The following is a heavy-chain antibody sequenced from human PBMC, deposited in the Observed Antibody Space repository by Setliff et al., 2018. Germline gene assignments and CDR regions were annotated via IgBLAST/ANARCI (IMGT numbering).Heavy chain of an antibody. D-gene: IGHD2-2*01. J-gene: IGHJ5*01. V-gene: IGHV1-2*02. CDR1: GYMFTTYG. Sequence: ASVKVSCKTSGYMFTTYGISWVRQDPGQGLEWMGWINPDSGDTHSPQKFQGRVTMTRDTSMSTVYMELTRLTSDDTAVYYCTRSSSYGMRYWFDSWGQGPLVTV. CDR3: TRSSSYGMRYWFDS. CDR2: INPDSGDT.